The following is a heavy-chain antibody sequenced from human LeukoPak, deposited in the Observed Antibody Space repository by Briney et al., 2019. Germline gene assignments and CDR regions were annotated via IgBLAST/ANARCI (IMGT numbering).Heavy chain of an antibody. CDR2: IGGGGGTT. Sequence: GGSLRLSCAASGFTFSSYAMSWVRQAPGKGLEWVSAIGGGGGTTYYADSVKGRFSISRDNSKNTLYLQMNSLRAGDTAVYYCAKVRDFWSGYSDGFDLWGQGTVVTVSS. CDR3: AKVRDFWSGYSDGFDL. V-gene: IGHV3-23*01. J-gene: IGHJ3*01. CDR1: GFTFSSYA. D-gene: IGHD3-3*01.